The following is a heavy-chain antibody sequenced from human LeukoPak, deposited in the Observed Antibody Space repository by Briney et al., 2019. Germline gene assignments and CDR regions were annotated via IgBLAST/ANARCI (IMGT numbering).Heavy chain of an antibody. CDR2: IYYSGST. J-gene: IGHJ6*02. CDR1: GGSISSYY. D-gene: IGHD2-15*01. Sequence: SETLSLTCTVSGGSISSYYWSWIRQPPGKGLEWIGYIYYSGSTNYNPSLKSRVTISVDTSKNQFSLKLSSVTAADTAVYYCARALGCSGGSCYAVPPGMDVWGQGTTVTVSS. V-gene: IGHV4-59*01. CDR3: ARALGCSGGSCYAVPPGMDV.